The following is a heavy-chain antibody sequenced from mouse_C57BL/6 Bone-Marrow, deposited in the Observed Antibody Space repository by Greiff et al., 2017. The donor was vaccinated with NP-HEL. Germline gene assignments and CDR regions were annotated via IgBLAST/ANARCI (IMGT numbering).Heavy chain of an antibody. CDR1: GYTFTTYW. V-gene: IGHV1-50*01. J-gene: IGHJ3*01. CDR3: ARKAYYGRSYEFAY. CDR2: IDPSDSYT. D-gene: IGHD1-1*01. Sequence: VQLQQPGAELVKPGASVKLSCKASGYTFTTYWLQWVKQRPGQGLEWIGEIDPSDSYTHYNQKFKGKATLTVDTSSSTAYKQLSSMTSEDSAVYYCARKAYYGRSYEFAYWGQGTLVTVSA.